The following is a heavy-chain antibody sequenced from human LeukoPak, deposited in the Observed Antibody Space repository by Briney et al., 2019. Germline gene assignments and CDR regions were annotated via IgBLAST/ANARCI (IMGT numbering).Heavy chain of an antibody. D-gene: IGHD5-18*01. J-gene: IGHJ4*02. V-gene: IGHV3-53*01. CDR1: AFTFISNY. Sequence: PGGSLRLSCAASAFTFISNYMTWVRQAPGKGLECVSVIHSNDDTYYSASVKGRFTISRDSPNHMLYLQMNSLRAEDTAVYYCTRGDAAMGDYWGQGTLVTVSS. CDR3: TRGDAAMGDY. CDR2: IHSNDDT.